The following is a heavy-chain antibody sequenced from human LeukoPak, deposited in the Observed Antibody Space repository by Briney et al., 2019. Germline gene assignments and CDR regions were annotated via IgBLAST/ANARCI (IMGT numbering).Heavy chain of an antibody. CDR3: AKPDYGEPDFDY. J-gene: IGHJ4*02. V-gene: IGHV3-48*01. Sequence: PGGSLRLSCAASGFTFSSYGMHWVRQAPGKGLEWVSYISSSGSTIYYADSVKGRFTISRDNSKNTLYLQMNSLRAEDTAVYYCAKPDYGEPDFDYWGQGTLVTVSS. CDR2: ISSSGSTI. CDR1: GFTFSSYG. D-gene: IGHD4-17*01.